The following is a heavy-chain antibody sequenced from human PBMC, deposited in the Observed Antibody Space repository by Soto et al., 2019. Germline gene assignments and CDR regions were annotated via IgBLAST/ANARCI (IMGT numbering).Heavy chain of an antibody. V-gene: IGHV1-46*01. Sequence: ASVTVSCTASGYTFTSYYMHWVRQAPGQGLEWMGIINPSGGSTSYAQKLQGRVTMTRDTSTSTVYMELSSLRSEDTAVYYCARVRRSSGYYYGYWGQGTPVTVSS. CDR2: INPSGGST. CDR1: GYTFTSYY. CDR3: ARVRRSSGYYYGY. D-gene: IGHD3-22*01. J-gene: IGHJ4*02.